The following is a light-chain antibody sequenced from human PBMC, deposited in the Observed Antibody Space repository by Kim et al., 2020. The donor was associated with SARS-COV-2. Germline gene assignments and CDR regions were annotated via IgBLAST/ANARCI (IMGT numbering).Light chain of an antibody. CDR2: LNSDGSH. V-gene: IGLV4-69*02. Sequence: QPVLTQSPSASASLGASVKLTCTLSSGHSNYAIAWHQQQPEKGPRYLIKLNSDGSHNKGDGIPDRFSGSSYGPERYLTISSLQSEDEADYYCQTWGTGIRLFGGGTQLTVL. CDR3: QTWGTGIRL. CDR1: SGHSNYA. J-gene: IGLJ2*01.